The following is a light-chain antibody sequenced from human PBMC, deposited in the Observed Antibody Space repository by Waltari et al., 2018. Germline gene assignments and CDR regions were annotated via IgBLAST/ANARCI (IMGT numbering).Light chain of an antibody. J-gene: IGKJ2*01. CDR1: QDISSY. V-gene: IGKV1-33*01. Sequence: DIQMTQSPSSLSASVGDRVTITCQASQDISSYLNWYQQRPEKAPKLLIYDVSNLESGVPSRFSGGGSGTDFSFTISSLQSEDIATYYCQQYEDVPYTFGQGTKLMIK. CDR2: DVS. CDR3: QQYEDVPYT.